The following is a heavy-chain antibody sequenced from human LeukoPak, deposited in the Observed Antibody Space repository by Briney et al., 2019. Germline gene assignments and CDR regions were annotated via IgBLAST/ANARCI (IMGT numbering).Heavy chain of an antibody. CDR2: IKKDGSEK. CDR3: ARDLQDGVPTGY. D-gene: IGHD4-17*01. Sequence: PGGSLRLSCAASGFTFSNYWMTRVRQAPGKGLEWVANIKKDGSEKYYVESLEGRFAISRDNVKNSLYLQMNSLRAEDTAVYYCARDLQDGVPTGYWGQGTLVIVS. J-gene: IGHJ4*02. V-gene: IGHV3-7*01. CDR1: GFTFSNYW.